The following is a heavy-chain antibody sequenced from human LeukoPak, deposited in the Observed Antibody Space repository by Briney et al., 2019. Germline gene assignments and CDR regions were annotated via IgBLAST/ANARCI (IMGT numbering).Heavy chain of an antibody. J-gene: IGHJ4*02. CDR1: GGSIRSYY. CDR2: IYYSGNA. Sequence: PSETLSLTCSVSGGSIRSYYWSWIRQPPGKGLEWIGYIYYSGNANYNPSLNSRVTISVDTSQSQFSLNLSSVTAADTAVYYCAATFYSTSSRYFEYWGQGTLVTVSS. CDR3: AATFYSTSSRYFEY. D-gene: IGHD6-6*01. V-gene: IGHV4-59*01.